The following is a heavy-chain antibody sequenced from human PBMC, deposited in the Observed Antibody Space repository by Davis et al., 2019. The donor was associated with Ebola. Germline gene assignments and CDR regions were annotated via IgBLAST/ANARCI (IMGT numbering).Heavy chain of an antibody. D-gene: IGHD1-26*01. Sequence: GESLKISCAASGFTFSSYAMNWVRQAPGKGLEWVSGIRGSADNTDYYADSVKGRFTISRDNSKSTLYLQMNSLRAEDTAVYYCVKGGYYDWFDPWGQGTLVTVSS. V-gene: IGHV3-23*01. CDR3: VKGGYYDWFDP. J-gene: IGHJ5*02. CDR1: GFTFSSYA. CDR2: IRGSADNT.